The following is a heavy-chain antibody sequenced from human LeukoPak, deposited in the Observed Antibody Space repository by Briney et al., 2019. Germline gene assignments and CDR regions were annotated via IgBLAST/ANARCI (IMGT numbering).Heavy chain of an antibody. J-gene: IGHJ5*02. Sequence: GRSLRLSCAASGSTFSSYSMNWVRQAPGKGLEWVSSISSSSSYIYYADSVKGRFTISRDNAKNSLYLQMNSLRAEDTAVYYCARGGEVIYWFDPWGQGILVTVSS. CDR3: ARGGEVIYWFDP. V-gene: IGHV3-21*01. CDR1: GSTFSSYS. CDR2: ISSSSSYI. D-gene: IGHD3-22*01.